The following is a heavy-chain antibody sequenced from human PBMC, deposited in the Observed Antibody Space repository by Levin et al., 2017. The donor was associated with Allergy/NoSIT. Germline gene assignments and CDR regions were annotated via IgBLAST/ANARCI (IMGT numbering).Heavy chain of an antibody. Sequence: GGSLRLSCAASGFTFSSYGMHWVRQAPGKGLEWVAVISYDGSNKYYADSVKGRFTISRDNSKNTLYLQMNSLRAEDTAVYYCAKDRQSYYYGMDVWGQGTTVTVSS. CDR1: GFTFSSYG. CDR3: AKDRQSYYYGMDV. V-gene: IGHV3-30*18. J-gene: IGHJ6*02. CDR2: ISYDGSNK.